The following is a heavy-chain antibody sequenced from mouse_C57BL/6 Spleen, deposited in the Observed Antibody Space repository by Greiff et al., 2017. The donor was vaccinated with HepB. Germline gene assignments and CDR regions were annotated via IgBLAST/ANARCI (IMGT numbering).Heavy chain of an antibody. CDR3: ARSPRLAWFAY. V-gene: IGHV1-69*01. CDR2: IDPSDSYT. CDR1: GYTFTSYW. J-gene: IGHJ3*01. Sequence: VQLQQPGAELVMPGASVKLSCKASGYTFTSYWMHWVKQRPGQGLEWIGEIDPSDSYTNYNQKFKGKSTLTVDKSSSTAYMQLSSLTSEDSAVYYCARSPRLAWFAYWGRGTLVTVSA.